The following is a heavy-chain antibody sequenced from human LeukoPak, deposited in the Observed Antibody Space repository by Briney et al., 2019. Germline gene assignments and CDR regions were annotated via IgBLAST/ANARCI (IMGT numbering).Heavy chain of an antibody. Sequence: PGGSLRLSCAASGFTFSSYAMSWVRQAPGKGLEWVSAISGSGGCTYYADSVKGRFTISRDNSKNTLYLQMNSLRAEDTAVYYCAKSYSGWYGYYFDYWGQGTLVTVSS. J-gene: IGHJ4*02. CDR2: ISGSGGCT. V-gene: IGHV3-23*01. CDR3: AKSYSGWYGYYFDY. D-gene: IGHD6-19*01. CDR1: GFTFSSYA.